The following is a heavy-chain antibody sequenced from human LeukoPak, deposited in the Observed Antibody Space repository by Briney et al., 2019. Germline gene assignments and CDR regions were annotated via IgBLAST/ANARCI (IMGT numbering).Heavy chain of an antibody. CDR3: AKRYCTITNCSLFDY. V-gene: IGHV3-23*01. Sequence: GESLRLFCAASGFTFSSYAMSWVRQAPGKGLEWVSAISGGGGSTYYADSVKGRFTISRDNSKNTLYLQMNSLRAEDTAVYYCAKRYCTITNCSLFDYWGQGTLVTVS. CDR1: GFTFSSYA. CDR2: ISGGGGST. D-gene: IGHD2-2*01. J-gene: IGHJ4*02.